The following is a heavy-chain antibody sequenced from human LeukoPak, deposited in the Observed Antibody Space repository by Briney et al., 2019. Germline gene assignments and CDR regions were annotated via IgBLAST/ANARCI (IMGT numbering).Heavy chain of an antibody. D-gene: IGHD6-13*01. CDR3: ARVKAAAGIYFDY. Sequence: SETLSLTCAVSGGSISSGGYSWSWIRQPPGKGLEWIGYIYHSGSTYYNPSLKSRVTISVDRSKNQFSLKLSSVTAADTAEYYCARVKAAAGIYFDYWGQGTLVTVSS. V-gene: IGHV4-30-2*01. CDR2: IYHSGST. CDR1: GGSISSGGYS. J-gene: IGHJ4*02.